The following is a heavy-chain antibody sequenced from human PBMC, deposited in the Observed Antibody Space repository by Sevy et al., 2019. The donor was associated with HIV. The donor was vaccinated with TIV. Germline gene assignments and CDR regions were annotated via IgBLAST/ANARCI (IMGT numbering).Heavy chain of an antibody. V-gene: IGHV3-21*01. D-gene: IGHD2-2*01. CDR1: GFTFSSYT. Sequence: GGSLRLSCVASGFTFSSYTMNWVRQAPGKGLEWVSSISSSSSYIYYADSVKGRFTISRDNAKNSLYLQMNSLRDEDTAVYYCARGGCTSSSCYLFDYWGQGTLVTVS. CDR2: ISSSSSYI. CDR3: ARGGCTSSSCYLFDY. J-gene: IGHJ4*02.